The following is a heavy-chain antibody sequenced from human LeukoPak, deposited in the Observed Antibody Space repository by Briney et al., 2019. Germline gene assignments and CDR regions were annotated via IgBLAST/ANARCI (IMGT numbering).Heavy chain of an antibody. CDR3: ARAASDY. CDR1: GFTFSSYG. Sequence: PGGSLRLSCAASGFTFSSYGMNWVRQAPGKGLEWVAVISYDGSNKYYADSVKGRFTISRDNSKNTLYLQMNSLRAEDTAVYYCARAASDYWGQGTLVTVSS. J-gene: IGHJ4*02. CDR2: ISYDGSNK. V-gene: IGHV3-30*03. D-gene: IGHD2-2*01.